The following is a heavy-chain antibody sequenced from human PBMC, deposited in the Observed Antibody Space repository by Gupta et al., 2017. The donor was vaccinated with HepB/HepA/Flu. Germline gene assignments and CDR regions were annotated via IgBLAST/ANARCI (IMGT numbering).Heavy chain of an antibody. CDR3: GKVGGGGRDDY. CDR1: GFPFRSYV. D-gene: IGHD2-15*01. CDR2: ISGSGDNT. V-gene: IGHV3-23*01. J-gene: IGHJ4*02. Sequence: EVQVLESGGGLVQPGGSLRLSCAASGFPFRSYVMSWVRQAPGKGLEWVSGISGSGDNTYDANSGKGRFTSSRDKSKNTLYLQMNSLRAEDTAVYYCGKVGGGGRDDYWGQGTLVTVSA.